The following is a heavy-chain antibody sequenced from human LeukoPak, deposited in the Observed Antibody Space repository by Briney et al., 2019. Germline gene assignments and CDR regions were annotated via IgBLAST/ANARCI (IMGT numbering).Heavy chain of an antibody. CDR1: GYTFTGYY. CDR3: ARDGEGYDSSGYYTPWFDP. J-gene: IGHJ5*02. D-gene: IGHD3-22*01. CDR2: INPNTGGT. V-gene: IGHV1-2*02. Sequence: GASVKVSCKASGYTFTGYYIHWVRQAPGQGLEWMAGINPNTGGTNYAQKFQGRVTMTRDTSVSTAYMELSRLRSDDTAVYYCARDGEGYDSSGYYTPWFDPWGQGTLVTVSS.